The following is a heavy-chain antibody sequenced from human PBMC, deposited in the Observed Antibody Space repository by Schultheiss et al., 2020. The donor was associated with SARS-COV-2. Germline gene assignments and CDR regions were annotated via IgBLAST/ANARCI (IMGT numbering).Heavy chain of an antibody. Sequence: GGSLRLSCAASGFTFSSYEMNWVRQAPGKGLEWVSYISSSGSTIYYADSVKGRFTISRDNAKNSLYLQMNSLRAEDTAVYYCARVAIFGVVIRAHFDYWGQGTLVTVSS. J-gene: IGHJ4*02. V-gene: IGHV3-48*03. CDR3: ARVAIFGVVIRAHFDY. CDR1: GFTFSSYE. D-gene: IGHD3-3*01. CDR2: ISSSGSTI.